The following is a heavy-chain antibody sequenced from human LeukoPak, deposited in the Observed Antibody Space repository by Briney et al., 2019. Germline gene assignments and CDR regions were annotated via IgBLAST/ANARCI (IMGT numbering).Heavy chain of an antibody. CDR3: ARENYYGSGSYYPNWFDP. J-gene: IGHJ5*02. CDR1: GYTFTGYY. Sequence: ASVKVSCKASGYTFTGYYMHWVRQAPGQGLEWMGWINPNGGGTNYAQKFQGRVTMTRDTSISTAYMELSRLRSDDTAVYYCARENYYGSGSYYPNWFDPWGQGTLVTVSS. CDR2: INPNGGGT. D-gene: IGHD3-10*01. V-gene: IGHV1-2*02.